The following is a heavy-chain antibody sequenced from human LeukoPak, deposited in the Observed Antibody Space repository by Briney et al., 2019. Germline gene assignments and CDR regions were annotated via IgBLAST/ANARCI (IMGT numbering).Heavy chain of an antibody. J-gene: IGHJ6*02. CDR1: GCTFSDYY. V-gene: IGHV3-11*01. D-gene: IGHD3-22*01. Sequence: PGGSLRLSCIAYGCTFSDYYMNWIRQAPGRGLEWVSYISGSGSDLYYADSVKGRFTISRDNAKNSLYLQMNSLRAEDTAVYYCARSIGSYYTMDVWGQGTTVTVSS. CDR3: ARSIGSYYTMDV. CDR2: ISGSGSDL.